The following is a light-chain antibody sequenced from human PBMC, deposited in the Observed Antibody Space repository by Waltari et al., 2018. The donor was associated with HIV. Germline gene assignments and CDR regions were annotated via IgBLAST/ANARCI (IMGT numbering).Light chain of an antibody. Sequence: IVLTQSPGTLSLSPGERATLSCRASESVSRTYVAWYQQRPGQAPRLLIHSVSSRATGIPDRFSGSGSGTDFTLTISRLEPEDFAVYYCQQYESSPPEYTFGQGTKLEIK. J-gene: IGKJ2*01. CDR3: QQYESSPPEYT. CDR2: SVS. CDR1: ESVSRTY. V-gene: IGKV3-20*01.